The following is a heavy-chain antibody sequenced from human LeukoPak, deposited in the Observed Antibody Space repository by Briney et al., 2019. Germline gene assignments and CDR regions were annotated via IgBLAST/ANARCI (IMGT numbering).Heavy chain of an antibody. V-gene: IGHV1-18*03. Sequence: ASVKVSCKASGYTFTSYGISWVRQAPGQGLEWMGWISAYNGNTNYAQKLQGRVTITRNTSISTAYMELSSLISEDMAVYYFARFYGSGPDAFDIWGQGTMVTVSS. D-gene: IGHD3-10*01. CDR2: ISAYNGNT. CDR1: GYTFTSYG. CDR3: ARFYGSGPDAFDI. J-gene: IGHJ3*02.